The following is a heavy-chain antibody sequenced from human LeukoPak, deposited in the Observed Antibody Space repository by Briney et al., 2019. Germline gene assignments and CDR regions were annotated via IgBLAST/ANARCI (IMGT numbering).Heavy chain of an antibody. J-gene: IGHJ4*02. CDR2: INGSGANA. CDR1: GFTFSSCA. Sequence: GGSLRLSCAASGFTFSSCAMNWVRQAPGKGLEGVSSINGSGANAYYADSVKGRFTISRDNSKNTLYLQMNSLRAEDTAVYYCAKNHQGYRMAHDSGGQGILVTVSS. CDR3: AKNHQGYRMAHDS. D-gene: IGHD5-18*01. V-gene: IGHV3-23*01.